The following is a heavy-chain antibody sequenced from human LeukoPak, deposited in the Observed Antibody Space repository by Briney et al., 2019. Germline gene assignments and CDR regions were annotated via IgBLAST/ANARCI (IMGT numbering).Heavy chain of an antibody. D-gene: IGHD6-6*01. CDR2: INSDGSST. J-gene: IGHJ4*02. CDR1: GFTFSSYW. CDR3: ARGGQSIAARRGLFDY. Sequence: PGGSLRLSCAASGFTFSSYWMHWVRQAPGKGLVWVSRINSDGSSTNYADSVKGRFTISRDNAKNTLYLQMNSLRAEDTAMYYCARGGQSIAARRGLFDYWGQGTLVTVSS. V-gene: IGHV3-74*01.